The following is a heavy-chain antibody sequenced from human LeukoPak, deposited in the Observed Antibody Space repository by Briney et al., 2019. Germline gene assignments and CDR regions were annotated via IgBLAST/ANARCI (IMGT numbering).Heavy chain of an antibody. V-gene: IGHV4-39*01. CDR3: ARHVPMYSSGWYVPREIYYYYMDV. CDR1: GGSISSSSYY. D-gene: IGHD6-19*01. J-gene: IGHJ6*03. Sequence: PSETLSLTCTVSGGSISSSSYYWGWIRQPPGKGLEWTGEINHSGSTNYNPSLKSRVTISVDTSKNQFSLKLSSVTAADTAVYYCARHVPMYSSGWYVPREIYYYYMDVWGKGTTVTISS. CDR2: INHSGST.